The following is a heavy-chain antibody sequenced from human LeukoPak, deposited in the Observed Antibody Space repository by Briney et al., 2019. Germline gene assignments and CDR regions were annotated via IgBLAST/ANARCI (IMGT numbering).Heavy chain of an antibody. CDR1: GYTFTSYG. CDR3: ARDCSSTSCLYYYYYGMDV. J-gene: IGHJ6*02. V-gene: IGHV1-18*01. Sequence: ASVKVSCKASGYTFTSYGISWVRQAPGQGLEWMGWISAYNGNTNYAQKLQGRVTMTTDTSTSTAYMELRSLRSDDTAVYYCARDCSSTSCLYYYYYGMDVRGQGTTVTVSS. CDR2: ISAYNGNT. D-gene: IGHD2-2*01.